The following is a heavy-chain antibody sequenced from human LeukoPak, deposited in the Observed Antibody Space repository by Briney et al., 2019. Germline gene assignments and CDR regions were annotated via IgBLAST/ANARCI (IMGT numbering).Heavy chain of an antibody. CDR2: IKQDGSEK. V-gene: IGHV3-7*01. D-gene: IGHD6-13*01. CDR1: GFTFSSYW. CDR3: ARGQGIAAAGTFY. J-gene: IGHJ4*02. Sequence: GGSLRLSCAASGFTFSSYWMSWVRQAPGKGLEWVADIKQDGSEKYYVDSVKGRFTISRDNAKNSLYLQMNSLRAEDTAVYYCARGQGIAAAGTFYWGQGTLVTVSS.